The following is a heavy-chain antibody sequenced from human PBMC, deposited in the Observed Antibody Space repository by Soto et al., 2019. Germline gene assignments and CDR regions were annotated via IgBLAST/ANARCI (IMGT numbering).Heavy chain of an antibody. Sequence: EVQLVESGGGLVQPGGSLRLSCAASGFTFSSYSMNWVRQAPGKGLEWVSYFSSGTSTIYYADSVKGRFTISRDYAKNSLYLQMNSLRAEDTAVYYCARAGSSSWPNWFDPWGQGTLVTVSS. CDR1: GFTFSSYS. D-gene: IGHD6-13*01. J-gene: IGHJ5*02. V-gene: IGHV3-48*01. CDR3: ARAGSSSWPNWFDP. CDR2: FSSGTSTI.